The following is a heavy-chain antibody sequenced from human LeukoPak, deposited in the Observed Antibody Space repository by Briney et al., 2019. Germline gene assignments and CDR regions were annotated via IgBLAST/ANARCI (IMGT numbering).Heavy chain of an antibody. D-gene: IGHD2-2*02. V-gene: IGHV3-49*04. Sequence: GSLLLSCTASGFTFGDYAMSWVRQAPGKGLEWVGFIRSKAYGVTTEYAASVKGRFTISRDDSKSIAYLQMNSLKTEDTAVYYCYRYCSSTSCYRDFDYWGQGTLVTVSS. J-gene: IGHJ4*02. CDR3: YRYCSSTSCYRDFDY. CDR2: IRSKAYGVTT. CDR1: GFTFGDYA.